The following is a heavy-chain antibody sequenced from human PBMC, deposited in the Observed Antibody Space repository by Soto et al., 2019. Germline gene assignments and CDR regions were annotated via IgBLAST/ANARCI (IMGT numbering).Heavy chain of an antibody. CDR2: IYYSGST. CDR1: GGSISSSSYY. CDR3: ARNRSGSWLRFRGCYFDY. Sequence: SETLSLTCTVSGGSISSSSYYWGWIRQPPGKGLEWIGSIYYSGSTYYNPSLKSRVTISVDTSKNQFSLKLSSVTAADTAVYYCARNRSGSWLRFRGCYFDYWGQGTLVTVSS. D-gene: IGHD5-12*01. V-gene: IGHV4-39*01. J-gene: IGHJ4*02.